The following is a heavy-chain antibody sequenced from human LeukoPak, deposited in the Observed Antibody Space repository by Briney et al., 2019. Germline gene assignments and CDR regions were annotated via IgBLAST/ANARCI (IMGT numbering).Heavy chain of an antibody. CDR2: ISGSGGTT. CDR1: GFTFSIYG. J-gene: IGHJ6*03. D-gene: IGHD4-11*01. V-gene: IGHV3-23*01. CDR3: AKAGYINYDAYYNLDV. Sequence: QPGRSLRLSCAASGFTFSIYGMHCVRQSPGKGLEWVSSISGSGGTTYYADSVKGRFTISRDNSKSTLYLQMNSLRAGDTALYYCAKAGYINYDAYYNLDVWGKGTTVTVSS.